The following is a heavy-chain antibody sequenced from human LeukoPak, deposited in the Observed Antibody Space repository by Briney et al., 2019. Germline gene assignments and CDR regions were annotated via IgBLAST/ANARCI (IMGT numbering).Heavy chain of an antibody. J-gene: IGHJ4*02. V-gene: IGHV4-39*01. CDR3: ARHTDIAALSSLNY. D-gene: IGHD6-13*01. CDR2: IYYSGST. Sequence: PSETLSITCTVSGGSISSSSYYWGWIRQPPRKGLELIGSIYYSGSTKYNPSLKSRVTISVDTSKNQFSLKLSSVTAADTAVYYCARHTDIAALSSLNYWGQGTLVTVSS. CDR1: GGSISSSSYY.